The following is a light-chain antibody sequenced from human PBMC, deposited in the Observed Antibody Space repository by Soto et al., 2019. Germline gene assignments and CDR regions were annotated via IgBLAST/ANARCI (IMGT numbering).Light chain of an antibody. J-gene: IGKJ2*01. V-gene: IGKV3-20*01. CDR2: GAS. CDR1: QSISTN. Sequence: EIFLTQSPGTLSVSRWERATLSWRASQSISTNLAWYQQRPGQAPRLLIYGASSRATGIPDRFSGSGSGTDFTLTISRLEPEDFAVYYCQQYGSSPPYTFGQGTKVDIK. CDR3: QQYGSSPPYT.